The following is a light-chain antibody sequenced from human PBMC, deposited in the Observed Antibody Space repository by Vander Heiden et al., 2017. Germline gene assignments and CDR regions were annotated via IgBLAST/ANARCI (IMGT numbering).Light chain of an antibody. CDR1: KLGDKY. J-gene: IGLJ2*01. V-gene: IGLV3-1*01. CDR3: QEWDSSTVV. CDR2: QDT. Sequence: SYQLAHSPSLSVSPGQTASITCSGNKLGDKYSSWYQQKPGQSPVLVIYQDTKRPSGIPERFSGSNSGNTATLTISGTQAMDEADYYCQEWDSSTVVFGGGTKLTVL.